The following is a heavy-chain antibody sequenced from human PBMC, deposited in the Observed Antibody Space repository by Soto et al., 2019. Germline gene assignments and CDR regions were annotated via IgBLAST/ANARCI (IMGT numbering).Heavy chain of an antibody. D-gene: IGHD2-2*01. V-gene: IGHV4-31*03. CDR1: GGSISSGGYY. Sequence: QVQLQESGPGLVKPSQTLSLTCTVSGGSISSGGYYWSRIRQHPGKGLEWIGYIYYSGSTYYNPSLTSRVTISVDTSKNQFSLKLSSVTAADTAVYYCARGIYCSSTSCTNWFDPWGQGTLVTVSS. CDR3: ARGIYCSSTSCTNWFDP. CDR2: IYYSGST. J-gene: IGHJ5*02.